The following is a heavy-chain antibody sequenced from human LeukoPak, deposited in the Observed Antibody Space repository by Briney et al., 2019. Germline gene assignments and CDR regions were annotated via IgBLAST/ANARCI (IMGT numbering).Heavy chain of an antibody. CDR1: GGSISSSSYY. D-gene: IGHD3-10*01. CDR3: ARHGTQWFGELSCLDY. V-gene: IGHV4-39*01. Sequence: PSETLSLTCTVSGGSISSSSYYWGWIRQPPGKGLEWIGSIYYSGSTYYNPSLKSRVTISVDTSKNQFSLKLSSVAAADTAVYYCARHGTQWFGELSCLDYWGQGTLVTVSS. CDR2: IYYSGST. J-gene: IGHJ4*02.